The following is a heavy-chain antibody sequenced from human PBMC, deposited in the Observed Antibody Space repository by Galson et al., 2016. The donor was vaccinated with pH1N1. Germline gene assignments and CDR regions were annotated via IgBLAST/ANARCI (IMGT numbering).Heavy chain of an antibody. CDR1: GYSVTRYY. V-gene: IGHV1-46*01. J-gene: IGHJ4*02. Sequence: SVKVSCKASGYSVTRYYMHWVRQAPGQGLEWMGIIDPSDGTTTYSQKFRGRITMTRDTPTNSVYMELSSLTSDDTAVYYCARPYYLDYWGQGTLITVSS. CDR3: ARPYYLDY. CDR2: IDPSDGTT.